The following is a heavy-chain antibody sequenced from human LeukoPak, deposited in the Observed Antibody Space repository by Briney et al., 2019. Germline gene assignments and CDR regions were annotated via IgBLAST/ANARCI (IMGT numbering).Heavy chain of an antibody. V-gene: IGHV1-69*05. D-gene: IGHD4-23*01. CDR1: GGTFSSYA. Sequence: SVKVSCRASGGTFSSYAISWVRQAPGQGLEWMGGIIPIFGIANYAQKFQGRVTITTDESTSTAYMELSSLRSEDTAVYYCARGRGDYGGNTGFDYWGQGALVTVSS. J-gene: IGHJ4*02. CDR3: ARGRGDYGGNTGFDY. CDR2: IIPIFGIA.